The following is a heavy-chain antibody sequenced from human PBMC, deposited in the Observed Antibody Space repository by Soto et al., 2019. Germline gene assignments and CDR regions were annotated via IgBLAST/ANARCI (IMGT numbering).Heavy chain of an antibody. V-gene: IGHV4-59*01. Sequence: SETLSLTCTVSGGSIYNFYWSWIRQPPGKGLEWIGYIYSSWSNNYHPSLKSRVTISVDTSKTQFPLKLSSVTSAATAGYFCARDYPYVKVTTSGGMDVWGQGTTVTVSS. J-gene: IGHJ6*02. CDR3: ARDYPYVKVTTSGGMDV. CDR1: GGSIYNFY. D-gene: IGHD4-17*01. CDR2: IYSSWSN.